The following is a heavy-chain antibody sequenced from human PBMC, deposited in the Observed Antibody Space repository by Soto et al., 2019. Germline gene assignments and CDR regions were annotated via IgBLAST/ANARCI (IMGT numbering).Heavy chain of an antibody. CDR2: TRNKANSYTT. CDR3: ARVSDILTDLDY. V-gene: IGHV3-72*01. D-gene: IGHD3-9*01. CDR1: GFTFSDHY. Sequence: GGSLRLSCAASGFTFSDHYMDWVRQAPGKGLEWVGRTRNKANSYTTEYAASVKGRFTISRDDSKNSLYLQMNSLKTEDTAVYYCARVSDILTDLDYWGQGTQVTVSS. J-gene: IGHJ4*02.